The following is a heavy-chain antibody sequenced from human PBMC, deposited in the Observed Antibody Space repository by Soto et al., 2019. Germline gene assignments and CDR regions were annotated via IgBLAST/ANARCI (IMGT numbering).Heavy chain of an antibody. J-gene: IGHJ4*02. Sequence: QLPLQESGPGLVRSSETLSLTCSVSGASISTSSDFWGWIRQAPGKGLEWIGNVYQSGTTRLNPSLNRRVSIFVDRSKNQFSLELNSATAADRAVYYCARQPESTSYFDYWGQGILVTVSS. CDR2: VYQSGTT. CDR1: GASISTSSDF. D-gene: IGHD2-2*01. V-gene: IGHV4-39*01. CDR3: ARQPESTSYFDY.